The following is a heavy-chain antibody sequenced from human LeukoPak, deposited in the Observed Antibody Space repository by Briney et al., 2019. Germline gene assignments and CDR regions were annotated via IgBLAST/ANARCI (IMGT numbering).Heavy chain of an antibody. CDR2: INPNSGGT. CDR1: GYTFTGYY. CDR3: ARAVARITMIVVVIGGFDH. J-gene: IGHJ5*02. D-gene: IGHD3-22*01. V-gene: IGHV1-2*02. Sequence: ASVKVSCKASGYTFTGYYMHWVRQAPGQGLEWMGWINPNSGGTNYAQKFQGRVTMTRDTSISTAYMELSRLRSDDTAVYYCARAVARITMIVVVIGGFDHWGQGTLVTVSS.